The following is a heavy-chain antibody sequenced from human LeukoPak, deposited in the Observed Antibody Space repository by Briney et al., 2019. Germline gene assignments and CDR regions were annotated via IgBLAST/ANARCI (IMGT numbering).Heavy chain of an antibody. Sequence: GGSLRLSCAAPGSTFSSYSMNWVGKAPGKGLDWVSSISSSSSYIYYADSVKGRFTISRDNAKNSLYLQMNSLRAEDTAVYYCARDSYNWNDVGSWSDYWGQGTLVTVSS. D-gene: IGHD1-1*01. CDR1: GSTFSSYS. V-gene: IGHV3-21*01. J-gene: IGHJ4*02. CDR3: ARDSYNWNDVGSWSDY. CDR2: ISSSSSYI.